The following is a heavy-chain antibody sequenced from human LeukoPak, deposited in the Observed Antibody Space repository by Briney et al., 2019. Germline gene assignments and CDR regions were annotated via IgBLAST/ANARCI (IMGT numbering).Heavy chain of an antibody. Sequence: GSLRLSCAASGFTFSSYGMHWVRQAPGKGLEWVANIKQDGSEKYYVDSVKGRFTISRDNAKNSLYLQMNSLRAEDTAVYYCASWDYWGQGTLVTVSS. CDR1: GFTFSSYG. V-gene: IGHV3-7*01. CDR3: ASWDY. J-gene: IGHJ4*02. CDR2: IKQDGSEK.